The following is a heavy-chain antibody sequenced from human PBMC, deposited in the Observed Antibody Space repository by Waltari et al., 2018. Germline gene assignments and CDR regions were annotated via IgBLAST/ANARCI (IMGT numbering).Heavy chain of an antibody. CDR1: GGSISSSSYY. V-gene: IGHV4-39*01. Sequence: QLQLQESGPGLVKPSETLSLTCTVSGGSISSSSYYWGWIRQPPGKGLEWIGSFYSSGSTYYNPSLKSRVTISVATSKNQFSLKLSSVTAADTAVYYCARLVTIFSFDYWGQGTLVTVSS. D-gene: IGHD3-9*01. J-gene: IGHJ4*02. CDR3: ARLVTIFSFDY. CDR2: FYSSGST.